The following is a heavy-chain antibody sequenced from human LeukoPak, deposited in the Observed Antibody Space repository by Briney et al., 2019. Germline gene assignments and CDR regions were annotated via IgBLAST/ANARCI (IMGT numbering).Heavy chain of an antibody. D-gene: IGHD6-13*01. CDR1: GGSISSGSYY. CDR2: IYTSGST. Sequence: SQTLSLTCTVSGGSISSGSYYWSWIRQPAGKGLEWIGRIYTSGSTNYNPSLKSRVTISVDTSKNQFSLKLSSVTAADTAVYYCARVRWGSSWPDYFDYWGQGTLVTVSS. J-gene: IGHJ4*02. V-gene: IGHV4-61*02. CDR3: ARVRWGSSWPDYFDY.